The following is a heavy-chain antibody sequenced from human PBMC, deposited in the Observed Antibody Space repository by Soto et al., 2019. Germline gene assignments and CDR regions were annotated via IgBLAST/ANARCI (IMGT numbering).Heavy chain of an antibody. CDR2: IIPIFGTA. J-gene: IGHJ4*02. V-gene: IGHV1-69*13. CDR3: ARSLYSGYDFDY. Sequence: SVKVSCKASGGTFSSYAISWVRQAPGQGLEWMGGIIPIFGTANYAQKFQGRVTITADESTSTAYMELSSLRSEDTAVYYCARSLYSGYDFDYWGQGTLVTVSS. D-gene: IGHD5-12*01. CDR1: GGTFSSYA.